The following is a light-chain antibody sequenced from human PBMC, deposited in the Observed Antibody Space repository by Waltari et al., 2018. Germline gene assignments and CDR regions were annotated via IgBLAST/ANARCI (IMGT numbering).Light chain of an antibody. CDR1: IGSKT. CDR3: GAWDDSLNGYV. V-gene: IGLV1-44*01. J-gene: IGLJ1*01. Sequence: IGSKTVSWYHQLPGTAPKLLIYGDDQRPSGVPDRFSASKSGTSASLSISNLQSEDEADSYCGAWDDSLNGYVFGSGTKVNVL. CDR2: GDD.